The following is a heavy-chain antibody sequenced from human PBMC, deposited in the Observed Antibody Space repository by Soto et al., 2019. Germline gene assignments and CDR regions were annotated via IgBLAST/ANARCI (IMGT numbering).Heavy chain of an antibody. Sequence: SVKVSCKASGGTFSSYAISWVRQAPGQGLEWMGGIIPIFGTANYAQKFQGRVTITADKSTSTAYMELSSLRSEDTAVYYCASGDTAMVPQTWGQGTLVIVSS. CDR3: ASGDTAMVPQT. CDR1: GGTFSSYA. CDR2: IIPIFGTA. V-gene: IGHV1-69*06. J-gene: IGHJ5*02. D-gene: IGHD5-18*01.